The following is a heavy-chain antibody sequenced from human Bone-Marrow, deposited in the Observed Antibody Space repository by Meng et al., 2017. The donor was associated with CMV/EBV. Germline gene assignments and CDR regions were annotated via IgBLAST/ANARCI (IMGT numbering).Heavy chain of an antibody. V-gene: IGHV3-9*01. D-gene: IGHD3-10*01. J-gene: IGHJ6*01. CDR1: GFTFDDYA. CDR2: INWNGGSI. CDR3: AKAFGGDGYYYHMDV. Sequence: GGSLRLSCAASGFTFDDYAMHWLRQAPGKGLEWVSGINWNGGSIGYADSVKGLFTISRDNAKNCLYLQMNSLRPEDTALYYCAKAFGGDGYYYHMDVWGQGTTVTVSS.